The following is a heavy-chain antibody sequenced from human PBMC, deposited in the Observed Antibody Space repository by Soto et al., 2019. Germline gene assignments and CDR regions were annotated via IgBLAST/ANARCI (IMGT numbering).Heavy chain of an antibody. CDR3: AKGRGIVVVTAANY. CDR1: GFTFSSYA. Sequence: GGSLRLSCAASGFTFSSYAMSWVRQAPGKGLEWVSAISGSGGSTYYADSVKGRFTISRDNSKNTLYLQMNSLRAEDTAVYYCAKGRGIVVVTAANYWGQGTLVTVSS. V-gene: IGHV3-23*01. J-gene: IGHJ4*02. D-gene: IGHD2-15*01. CDR2: ISGSGGST.